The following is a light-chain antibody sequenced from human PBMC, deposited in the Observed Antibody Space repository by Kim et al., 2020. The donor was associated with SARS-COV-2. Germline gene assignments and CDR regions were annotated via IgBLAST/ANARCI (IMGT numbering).Light chain of an antibody. CDR2: CAS. CDR3: PQYNKWPPYS. J-gene: IGKJ2*03. V-gene: IGKV3-15*01. CDR1: QSGRYH. Sequence: VSPGEGATPSCRARQSGRYHLAWYQPKPGQAPRPLLYCASTRATGIPDRFSGSGSGTDFTPTISRLQSWDFAVYFRPQYNKWPPYSFRQGPNLEI.